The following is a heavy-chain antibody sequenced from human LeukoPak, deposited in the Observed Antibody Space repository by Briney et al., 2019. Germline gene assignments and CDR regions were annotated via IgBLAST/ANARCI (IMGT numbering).Heavy chain of an antibody. Sequence: PGGSLRLSCAASGFTFSTYAMHWVRQAPGKGLEWVGRIKSKTDGGTTDYAAPVKGRFTISRDDSKNTLYLQMNSLKTEDTAVYYCIYYYDSSGYHGYWGQGTLVTVSS. D-gene: IGHD3-22*01. CDR2: IKSKTDGGTT. CDR1: GFTFSTYA. V-gene: IGHV3-15*01. CDR3: IYYYDSSGYHGY. J-gene: IGHJ4*02.